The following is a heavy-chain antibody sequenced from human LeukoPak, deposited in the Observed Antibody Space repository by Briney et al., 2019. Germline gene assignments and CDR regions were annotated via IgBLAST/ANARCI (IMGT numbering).Heavy chain of an antibody. CDR2: INHSGGT. Sequence: PSETLSLTCTVSGGSISSTSYYWGWIRQPPGKGLEWIGEINHSGGTNYNPSLKSRVTISVDTSKNQFSLKLRSVTAADTAVYYCARPRDYGDYVGAFDIWGQGTMVTVSS. CDR3: ARPRDYGDYVGAFDI. V-gene: IGHV4-39*07. J-gene: IGHJ3*02. D-gene: IGHD4-17*01. CDR1: GGSISSTSYY.